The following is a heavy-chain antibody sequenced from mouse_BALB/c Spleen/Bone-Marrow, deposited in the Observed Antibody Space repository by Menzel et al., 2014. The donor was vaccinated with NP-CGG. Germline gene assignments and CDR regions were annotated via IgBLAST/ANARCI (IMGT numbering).Heavy chain of an antibody. D-gene: IGHD2-4*01. Sequence: EVHLVESGGGLVKSGGSLKLSCAASGFTFSSYGMSWVRQTPDKRLEWVATISSGGSYTYYPDSVKGRFTISRDNAKNTLYLQMSSLKSEDTAMYYCARDTMITYYYAMDYWGQGTSVTVSS. CDR3: ARDTMITYYYAMDY. J-gene: IGHJ4*01. CDR2: ISSGGSYT. CDR1: GFTFSSYG. V-gene: IGHV5-6*01.